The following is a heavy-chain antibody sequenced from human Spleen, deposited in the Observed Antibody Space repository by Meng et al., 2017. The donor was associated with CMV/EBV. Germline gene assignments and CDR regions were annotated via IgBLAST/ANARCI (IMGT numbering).Heavy chain of an antibody. Sequence: ASVKVSCKASGYTFTNYEIDWVRQAAGQGLEWMGWINPNRGGTNFAQKFEDRVTMTRDTSIRTAYMELSRLRSDDTAVYYCAKDQQRSAAGVDVWGQGTTVTVSS. J-gene: IGHJ6*02. CDR2: INPNRGGT. CDR1: GYTFTNYE. CDR3: AKDQQRSAAGVDV. V-gene: IGHV1-2*02. D-gene: IGHD1/OR15-1a*01.